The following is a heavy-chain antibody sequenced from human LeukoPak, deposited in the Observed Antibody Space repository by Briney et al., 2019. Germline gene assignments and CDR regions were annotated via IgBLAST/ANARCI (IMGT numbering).Heavy chain of an antibody. V-gene: IGHV4-59*01. CDR1: GVSISSYY. J-gene: IGHJ1*01. CDR3: AQKAPYSPGYSQD. CDR2: MYYSGNS. D-gene: IGHD2-15*01. Sequence: SETLSLTCTVSGVSISSYYWSWIRQPPGKGLEWIGYMYYSGNSNYNASLKSRVTISADTSKNQVSLKLSSVTAADTAVYYCAQKAPYSPGYSQDWGQGTLVTVSS.